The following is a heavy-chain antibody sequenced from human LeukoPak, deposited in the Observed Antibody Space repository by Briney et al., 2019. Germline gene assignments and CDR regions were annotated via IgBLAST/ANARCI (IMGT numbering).Heavy chain of an antibody. V-gene: IGHV4-34*01. CDR1: GGSFSGYY. D-gene: IGHD2-2*01. CDR3: ARATGYCSSTSCRGVFDY. Sequence: SETLSLTCAVYGGSFSGYYWSWIRQPPGKGLEWIGEINHSGSTNYNPSLKSRVTISVDTSKNQFSLKLSSVTAADTAVYYCARATGYCSSTSCRGVFDYWGQGTLVTVSS. J-gene: IGHJ4*02. CDR2: INHSGST.